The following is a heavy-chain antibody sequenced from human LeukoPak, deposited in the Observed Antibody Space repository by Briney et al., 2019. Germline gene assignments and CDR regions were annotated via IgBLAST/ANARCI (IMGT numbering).Heavy chain of an antibody. D-gene: IGHD4/OR15-4a*01. J-gene: IGHJ5*02. CDR1: RGSISGYS. V-gene: IGHV4-59*01. Sequence: SETLSLTCTVSRGSISGYSWSWIRQSPGGGLEWIGYIYYSGDTAYNPSLRSRVTLSVDTSKNQFSLQLRSVTTADTAVYYCVRGPYGASISKWFDPWGQGAQVIVSP. CDR2: IYYSGDT. CDR3: VRGPYGASISKWFDP.